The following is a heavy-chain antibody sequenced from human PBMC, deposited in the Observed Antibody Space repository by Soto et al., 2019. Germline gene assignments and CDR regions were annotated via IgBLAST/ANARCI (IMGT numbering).Heavy chain of an antibody. CDR3: AIQRTSVVTQANFHV. CDR2: IYYSGST. D-gene: IGHD2-21*02. V-gene: IGHV4-39*01. Sequence: SETLSLTCTVTGDSISSRSYYWCWIRQPPGKGLEWIGSIYYSGSTYNNPSLRSRVSMSIDTSKDQFSLKLKSVTAADTALYFCAIQRTSVVTQANFHVWGPGSRVT. CDR1: GDSISSRSYY. J-gene: IGHJ1*01.